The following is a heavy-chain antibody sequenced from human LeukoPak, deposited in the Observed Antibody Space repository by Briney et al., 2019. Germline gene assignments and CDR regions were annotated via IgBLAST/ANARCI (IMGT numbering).Heavy chain of an antibody. J-gene: IGHJ4*02. CDR1: GGSISSSSYY. CDR3: ARVRRSSFDY. Sequence: SETLSLTCTVSGGSISSSSYYWGWIRQPPGKGLEWIGSIYYSGSTYYNPSLKSRVTISVDTSKNQFSLKLSSVTAADTAVYYCARVRRSSFDYWGQGTLVTVSS. V-gene: IGHV4-39*07. D-gene: IGHD2-15*01. CDR2: IYYSGST.